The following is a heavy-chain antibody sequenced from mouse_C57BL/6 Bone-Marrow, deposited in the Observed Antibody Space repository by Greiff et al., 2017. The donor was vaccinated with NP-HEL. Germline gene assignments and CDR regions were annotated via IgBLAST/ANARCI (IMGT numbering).Heavy chain of an antibody. CDR2: IDPSDSYT. V-gene: IGHV1-69*01. Sequence: QVQLQQPGAELVMPGASVKLSCKASGYTFTSYWMHWVKQRPGQGLEWIGKIDPSDSYTNYNQKFKGKSTLTVDKSSSTAYMQLSSLTSEDSAVYYCARDGYYVWFAYWGQGTLVTVSA. D-gene: IGHD2-3*01. CDR1: GYTFTSYW. J-gene: IGHJ3*01. CDR3: ARDGYYVWFAY.